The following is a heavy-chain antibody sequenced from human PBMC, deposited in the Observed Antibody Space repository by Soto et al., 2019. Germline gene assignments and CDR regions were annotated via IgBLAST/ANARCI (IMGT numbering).Heavy chain of an antibody. J-gene: IGHJ6*02. Sequence: ASVKVACKASGYTFTGYDINWVLLSTGKGLEWMGWMNPNSGNTGYAQKFQGRVTMTRNTSISTVYMELSSLRSEDTAVYYCARGLISSSSCGRITYYYYGMDVWGQGTTVTVSS. CDR3: ARGLISSSSCGRITYYYYGMDV. V-gene: IGHV1-8*01. CDR1: GYTFTGYD. D-gene: IGHD6-6*01. CDR2: MNPNSGNT.